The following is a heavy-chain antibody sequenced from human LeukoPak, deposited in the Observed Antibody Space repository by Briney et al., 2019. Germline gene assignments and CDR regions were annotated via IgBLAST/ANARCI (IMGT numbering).Heavy chain of an antibody. CDR2: INQDGSEK. CDR1: GFTFSSYW. J-gene: IGHJ4*02. V-gene: IGHV3-7*01. D-gene: IGHD2-8*01. CDR3: ARSMQDCLATLDY. Sequence: PGGSLRLSCAASGFTFSSYWMSWVRQAPGKGLEWVANINQDGSEKHYVDSVKGRFTISRDNAKKSLNLQMNSLRADDTAVYYCARSMQDCLATLDYWGQGTLVTVSS.